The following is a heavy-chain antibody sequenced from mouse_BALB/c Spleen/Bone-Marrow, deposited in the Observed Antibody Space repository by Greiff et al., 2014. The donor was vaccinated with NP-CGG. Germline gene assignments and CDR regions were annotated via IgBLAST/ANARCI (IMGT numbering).Heavy chain of an antibody. Sequence: QVQLQQSGPGLVAPSQCLSITCTVSGFSLTSYGVHWVRQPPGKGLEWLGVKCPGGTTSYNSALMSRLSISIDNSKSQVFLKMNSLQTDDAAIYYCARTGTKDYFDYWGQGTTLTVSS. CDR1: GFSLTSYG. CDR2: KCPGGTT. D-gene: IGHD4-1*01. J-gene: IGHJ2*01. V-gene: IGHV2-9*02. CDR3: ARTGTKDYFDY.